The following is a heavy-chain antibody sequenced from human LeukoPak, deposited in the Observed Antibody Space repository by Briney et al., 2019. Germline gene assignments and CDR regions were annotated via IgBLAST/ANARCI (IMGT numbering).Heavy chain of an antibody. D-gene: IGHD2-21*02. CDR1: GFTFSSYS. Sequence: GGSLRLSXAASGFTFSSYSMNWVRQAPGKGLEWVSSISSSSSYIYYADSVKGRFTISRDNAKNSLYLQMNSLRAEDTAVYYCAREVVVVTADWFDPWGQGTLVTVSS. CDR2: ISSSSSYI. V-gene: IGHV3-21*01. CDR3: AREVVVVTADWFDP. J-gene: IGHJ5*02.